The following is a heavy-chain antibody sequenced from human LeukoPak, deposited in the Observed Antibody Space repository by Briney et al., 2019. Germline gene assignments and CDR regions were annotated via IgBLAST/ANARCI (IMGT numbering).Heavy chain of an antibody. V-gene: IGHV3-33*01. CDR1: GFTFSSYG. D-gene: IGHD4/OR15-4a*01. Sequence: QPGRSLRLSCAASGFTFSSYGMHWVRQAPGKGLEWVAVIWYDGSNKYYADSVKGRFTISRDNSKNTLYLQMNSLRAEDTAAYYCAREGVHGAFDIWGQGTMVTVSS. CDR2: IWYDGSNK. J-gene: IGHJ3*02. CDR3: AREGVHGAFDI.